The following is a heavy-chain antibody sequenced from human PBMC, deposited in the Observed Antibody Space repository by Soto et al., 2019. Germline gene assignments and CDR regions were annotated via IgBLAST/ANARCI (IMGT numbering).Heavy chain of an antibody. CDR1: GFTFSSYA. V-gene: IGHV3-30-3*01. CDR2: ISYDGSNK. D-gene: IGHD1-7*01. J-gene: IGHJ4*02. Sequence: QVQLVESGGGVVQPRRSLRLSCAASGFTFSSYAMHWVRQAPGKGLEWVAVISYDGSNKYYADSVKGRFTISRDNSKNTLYLQMNSLRAEDTAVYYCARAKKLELRPIGYYFDYWGQGTLVTVSS. CDR3: ARAKKLELRPIGYYFDY.